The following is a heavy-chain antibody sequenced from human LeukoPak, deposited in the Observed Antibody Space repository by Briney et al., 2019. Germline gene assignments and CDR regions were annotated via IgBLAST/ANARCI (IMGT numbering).Heavy chain of an antibody. Sequence: PGGSLRLSCAASGFTFSSYSMNWVRQAPGKGLEWVSSISSSSSYIYYADSVKGRFTISRDNAKNSLYLQMNSLRAEDTAVYYCARARDGYNEKGEFDYWGQGTLVTVSS. J-gene: IGHJ4*02. D-gene: IGHD5-24*01. CDR2: ISSSSSYI. V-gene: IGHV3-21*01. CDR1: GFTFSSYS. CDR3: ARARDGYNEKGEFDY.